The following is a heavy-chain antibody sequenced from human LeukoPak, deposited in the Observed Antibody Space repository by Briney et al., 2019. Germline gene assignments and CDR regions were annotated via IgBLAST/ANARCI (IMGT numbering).Heavy chain of an antibody. V-gene: IGHV3-53*01. Sequence: GGSLRLSCAASGFTVSSNYMSWVRQAPGKGLEWVSVVYTGGTTYYADSVQGRFTISRDNSKNTVYLQMSSLRAEDTAVYYCARVHPSNYLYFDYWGQGTLVTVSS. CDR1: GFTVSSNY. CDR2: VYTGGTT. CDR3: ARVHPSNYLYFDY. J-gene: IGHJ4*02. D-gene: IGHD4-11*01.